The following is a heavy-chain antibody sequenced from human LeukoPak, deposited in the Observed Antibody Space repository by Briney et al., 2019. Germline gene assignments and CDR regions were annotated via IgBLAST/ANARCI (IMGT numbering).Heavy chain of an antibody. J-gene: IGHJ4*02. CDR1: RSTFNKYW. Sequence: GGSLRLSCTASRSTFNKYWMHWVRQAPGKGLVWVSRINIGGSSISYADSVKGRFTISRDNAKSPLYLQMNSLRPEDKAVYYCARVPAAGTPFDDWGQGTLVTVSS. D-gene: IGHD6-13*01. V-gene: IGHV3-74*01. CDR3: ARVPAAGTPFDD. CDR2: INIGGSSI.